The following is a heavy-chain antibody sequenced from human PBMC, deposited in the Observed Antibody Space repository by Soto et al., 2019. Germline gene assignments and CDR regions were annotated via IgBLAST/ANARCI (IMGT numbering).Heavy chain of an antibody. Sequence: SLRLSCAASGFTFSSYAMSCVRQAPGKGLEWVSAISGSGGSTYYADSVKGRFTISRDNSKNTLYLQMNSLRAEDTAVYYCAKDSTVVVVVYYFDYWGQGTQVTVSS. V-gene: IGHV3-23*01. CDR3: AKDSTVVVVVYYFDY. CDR1: GFTFSSYA. J-gene: IGHJ4*02. D-gene: IGHD2-15*01. CDR2: ISGSGGST.